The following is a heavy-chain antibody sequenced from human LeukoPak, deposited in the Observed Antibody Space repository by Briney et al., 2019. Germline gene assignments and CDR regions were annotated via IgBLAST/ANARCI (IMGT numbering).Heavy chain of an antibody. J-gene: IGHJ4*02. Sequence: GGSLRLSCAASGFTFSRYSMNWVRQAPGKGLEWVSSISISSNYKYYPDSLKGRFTISRDNAKNSLYLQMNSLRAEDTAVYYCATTSLLRYFDWLLPPPYYFDYWGQGTLVTVSS. V-gene: IGHV3-21*01. CDR2: ISISSNYK. CDR3: ATTSLLRYFDWLLPPPYYFDY. CDR1: GFTFSRYS. D-gene: IGHD3-9*01.